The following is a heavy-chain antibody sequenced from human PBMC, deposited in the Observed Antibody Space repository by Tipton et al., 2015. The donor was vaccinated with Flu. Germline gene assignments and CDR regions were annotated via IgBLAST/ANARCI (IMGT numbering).Heavy chain of an antibody. CDR1: GGSISDYY. D-gene: IGHD3-10*01. J-gene: IGHJ4*02. CDR2: SYYSGST. V-gene: IGHV4-59*13. Sequence: TLSLTCSLSGGSISDYYYTWIRQPPGKGLEWIGFSYYSGSTAYNPSLRSRVTISVDTSRNQFSLNLKSVTAADTAVYYCARDRGWPAALDYWSQGILVTVSS. CDR3: ARDRGWPAALDY.